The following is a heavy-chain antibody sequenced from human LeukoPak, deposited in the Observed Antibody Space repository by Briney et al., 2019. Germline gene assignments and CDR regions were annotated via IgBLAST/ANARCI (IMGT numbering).Heavy chain of an antibody. CDR2: IGGSADNT. Sequence: PGGSLRLSCTASGFTLSSYAMSWVRQAPREGLEWVSTIGGSADNTNYAEAVKGRFTISRDNSKNTMYLQMNSLRAEDTAVYYCAKQGFGCWGQGTLVTVSS. J-gene: IGHJ4*02. V-gene: IGHV3-23*01. CDR3: AKQGFGC. CDR1: GFTLSSYA.